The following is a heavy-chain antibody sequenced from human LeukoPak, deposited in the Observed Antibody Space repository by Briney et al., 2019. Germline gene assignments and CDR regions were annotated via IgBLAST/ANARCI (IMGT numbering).Heavy chain of an antibody. Sequence: GGSLRLSYAASGFTFSSYNMNWVRQAPGKGLEWVSSISSSGTYIYYRDSVKGRFTISRDNAENSLYLEMNSLRVEDTAIYYCVRDRGSYRPIDYWGQGTLVTVSS. CDR2: ISSSGTYI. CDR1: GFTFSSYN. D-gene: IGHD1-26*01. V-gene: IGHV3-21*01. CDR3: VRDRGSYRPIDY. J-gene: IGHJ4*02.